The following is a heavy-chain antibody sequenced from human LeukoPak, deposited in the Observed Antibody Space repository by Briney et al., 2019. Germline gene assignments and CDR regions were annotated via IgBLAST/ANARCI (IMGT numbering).Heavy chain of an antibody. Sequence: SETLSLTCAVSGGSISSGGYSWSWIRQPPGKGLEWIGYIYHSGSTYYNPSLKSRVTISVDRSKNQFSLKLSSVSAADTAVYYCAIGPGGYYFDYWGQGTLVTVSS. CDR1: GGSISSGGYS. V-gene: IGHV4-30-2*01. J-gene: IGHJ4*02. D-gene: IGHD3-3*01. CDR3: AIGPGGYYFDY. CDR2: IYHSGST.